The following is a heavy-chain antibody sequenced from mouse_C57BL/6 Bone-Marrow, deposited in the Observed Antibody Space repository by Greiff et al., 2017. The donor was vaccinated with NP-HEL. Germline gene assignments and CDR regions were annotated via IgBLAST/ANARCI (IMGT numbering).Heavy chain of an antibody. D-gene: IGHD1-1*01. J-gene: IGHJ1*03. CDR2: IDPANGNP. Sequence: EVQLQQSVAELVRPGASVKLSCTASGFNIKNTYMHWVKQRPEQGLEWIGRIDPANGNPKYAPKFQGKATITADTSSNTADLQLSSLTSEDTAIYSCAYYYGSSYVGYFEVWGTGTTVTVSS. CDR1: GFNIKNTY. V-gene: IGHV14-3*01. CDR3: AYYYGSSYVGYFEV.